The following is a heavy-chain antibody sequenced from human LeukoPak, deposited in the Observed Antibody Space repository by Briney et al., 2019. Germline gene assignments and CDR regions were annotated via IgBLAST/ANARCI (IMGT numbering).Heavy chain of an antibody. CDR2: VSGSGTTI. CDR3: AKVPSPGVGAF. V-gene: IGHV3-23*01. Sequence: PGGSLRLSCAASGFTFSSYDMTWVRQAPGKGLEWVSTVSGSGTTIYYVDSVKGWFTISRDNSKNTLCMQMNSLRAEDTAVYYCAKVPSPGVGAFWGQGTLVSVSS. CDR1: GFTFSSYD. D-gene: IGHD1-26*01. J-gene: IGHJ4*02.